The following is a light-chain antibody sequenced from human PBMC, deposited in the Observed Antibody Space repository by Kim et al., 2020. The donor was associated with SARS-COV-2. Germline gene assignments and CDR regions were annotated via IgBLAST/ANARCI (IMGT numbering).Light chain of an antibody. V-gene: IGKV1-16*02. CDR3: QHYNAYPLT. Sequence: ASVEETVTMTCQASQDINNHLAWLQQKPGKAPKSLIYDVSRLQSGVPSKFSGRGSGTDFTLTISSLQPEDFATYYCQHYNAYPLTFGGGTKVDIK. CDR1: QDINNH. J-gene: IGKJ4*01. CDR2: DVS.